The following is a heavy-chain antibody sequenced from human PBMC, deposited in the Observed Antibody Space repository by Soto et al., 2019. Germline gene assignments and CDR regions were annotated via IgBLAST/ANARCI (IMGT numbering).Heavy chain of an antibody. D-gene: IGHD3-3*01. Sequence: PSETLSLTCTVSGGSISSYYWSWIRQPPGKGLEWIGYIYYSGSTNYNPSLKSRVTISVDTSKNQFSLKLSSVTVADTAVYYCARGPYDFWSGYYAPLQNYYYYGMDVWGQGTTVTVSS. CDR2: IYYSGST. CDR1: GGSISSYY. J-gene: IGHJ6*02. CDR3: ARGPYDFWSGYYAPLQNYYYYGMDV. V-gene: IGHV4-59*01.